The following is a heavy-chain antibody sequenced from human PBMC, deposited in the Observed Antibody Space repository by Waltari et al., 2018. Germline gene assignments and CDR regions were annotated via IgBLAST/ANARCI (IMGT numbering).Heavy chain of an antibody. Sequence: QVQLQQWGAGLLKPSETLSLTCAVYGGSFSGYYWSWIRQPPGKGLEWIGEIKHSGSTNYNPSLKSRVTISVDTSKNQFSLKLSSVTAADTAVYYCARGRTGTTFRLWFDPWGQGTLVTVSS. CDR3: ARGRTGTTFRLWFDP. V-gene: IGHV4-34*01. J-gene: IGHJ5*02. D-gene: IGHD1-7*01. CDR1: GGSFSGYY. CDR2: IKHSGST.